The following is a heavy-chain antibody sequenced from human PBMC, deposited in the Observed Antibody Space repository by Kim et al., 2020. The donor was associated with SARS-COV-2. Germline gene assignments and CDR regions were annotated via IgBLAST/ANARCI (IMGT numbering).Heavy chain of an antibody. D-gene: IGHD3-9*01. CDR2: IYYSGST. CDR1: GGSISSYY. CDR3: ARGQLTREGFDY. Sequence: SETLSLTCTVSGGSISSYYWSWIRQPPGKGLEWIGYIYYSGSTNYNPSLKSRVTISVDTSKNQFSLKLSSVTAADTAVYYCARGQLTREGFDYWGQGTLVTVSS. V-gene: IGHV4-59*01. J-gene: IGHJ4*02.